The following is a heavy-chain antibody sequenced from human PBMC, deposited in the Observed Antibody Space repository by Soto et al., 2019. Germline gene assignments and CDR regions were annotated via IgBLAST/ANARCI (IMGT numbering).Heavy chain of an antibody. V-gene: IGHV3-30*18. Sequence: GGSLRLSCAASGFTFSSYGMHWVRQAPGKGLEWVAVISYDGSNKYYADSVKGRFTISRDNSKNTLYLQMNSLRAEDTAVYYCAKDMGPEKGVPLYYWGQGTLVTVSS. CDR2: ISYDGSNK. CDR3: AKDMGPEKGVPLYY. J-gene: IGHJ4*02. D-gene: IGHD1-1*01. CDR1: GFTFSSYG.